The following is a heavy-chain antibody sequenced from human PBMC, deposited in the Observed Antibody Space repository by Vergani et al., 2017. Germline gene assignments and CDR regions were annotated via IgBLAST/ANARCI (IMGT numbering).Heavy chain of an antibody. CDR2: INPSGGHT. Sequence: QVQVVQSGAEVKKSGASVKVSCKTSGYTFSNYYMHWVRQALGQGLEWRGIINPSGGHTNYAQKFKGRVTMTRDTSTSTVYMELSSLRSEDTAIYYCARGDYGILTGYRYWGQGTLVTVSA. D-gene: IGHD3-9*01. CDR1: GYTFSNYY. V-gene: IGHV1-46*03. CDR3: ARGDYGILTGYRY. J-gene: IGHJ4*02.